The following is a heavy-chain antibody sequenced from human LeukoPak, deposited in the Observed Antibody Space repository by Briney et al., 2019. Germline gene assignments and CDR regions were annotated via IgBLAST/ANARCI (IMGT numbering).Heavy chain of an antibody. CDR3: VGDQADTQFDSGEMIPLAH. CDR1: GFSFGDYS. J-gene: IGHJ4*02. V-gene: IGHV3-21*01. CDR2: IDSSGAYI. D-gene: IGHD5-24*01. Sequence: GGSLRLSCGVSGFSFGDYSMNWVRQTPEKGLEWLSSIDSSGAYIYYADSVKGRVTISRDNAKNSLFLQMSRLGAEDTAVYYCVGDQADTQFDSGEMIPLAHWGQGTLVIVSS.